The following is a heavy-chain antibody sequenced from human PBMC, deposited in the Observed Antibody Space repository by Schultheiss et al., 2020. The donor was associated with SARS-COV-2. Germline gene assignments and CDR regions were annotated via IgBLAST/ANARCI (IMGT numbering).Heavy chain of an antibody. V-gene: IGHV4-34*01. CDR3: ARAPPNWGSSGAFDY. CDR1: GGSFSGYY. J-gene: IGHJ4*02. D-gene: IGHD7-27*01. Sequence: SETLSLTCAVYGGSFSGYYWSWIRQPPGKGLEWIGEINHSGSTNYNPSLKSRVTISVDTSKNQFSLKLSSVTAADTAVYYCARAPPNWGSSGAFDYWGRGTLVTVSS. CDR2: INHSGST.